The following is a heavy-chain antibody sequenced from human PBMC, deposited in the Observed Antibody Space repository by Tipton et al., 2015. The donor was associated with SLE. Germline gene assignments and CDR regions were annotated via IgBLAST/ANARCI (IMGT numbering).Heavy chain of an antibody. Sequence: TLSLTCVVYGGSFSDYSWSWIRQSPGKGLEWIGEINHSGSTNYNPSLKSRVTISVDTSKNKFSLKLNSMTAADTAVYYCARLLVAAGTTWFDPWGQGTLVTVSS. J-gene: IGHJ5*02. V-gene: IGHV4-34*01. CDR2: INHSGST. CDR1: GGSFSDYS. D-gene: IGHD6-13*01. CDR3: ARLLVAAGTTWFDP.